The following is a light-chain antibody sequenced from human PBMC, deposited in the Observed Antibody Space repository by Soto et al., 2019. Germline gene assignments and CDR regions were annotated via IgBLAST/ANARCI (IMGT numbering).Light chain of an antibody. V-gene: IGLV2-14*01. CDR3: SSYTSSSTYV. CDR1: SSDVGGYNY. CDR2: EVS. J-gene: IGLJ1*01. Sequence: QSALAQPASVSGSPGQSITISCTGTSSDVGGYNYVSWYQQHPGKAPELMIYEVSNRPSGVSNRFSGSKSGNTASLTISGLQAEDEADYYCSSYTSSSTYVFATGTKVTVL.